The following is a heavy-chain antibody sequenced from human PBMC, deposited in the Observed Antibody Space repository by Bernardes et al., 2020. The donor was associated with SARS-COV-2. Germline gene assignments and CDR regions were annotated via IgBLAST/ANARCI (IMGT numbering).Heavy chain of an antibody. CDR3: ASFEYSSALGFDY. Sequence: SKTLSLTCAVYGGSFSGYYWSWMRQPPGKGLEWIGEINHSGSTNYNPSIKSRVTISVDTSKNQFSLKLSSVTAADTAVYYCASFEYSSALGFDYWGQGTLVTVSS. J-gene: IGHJ4*02. CDR2: INHSGST. D-gene: IGHD6-6*01. CDR1: GGSFSGYY. V-gene: IGHV4-34*01.